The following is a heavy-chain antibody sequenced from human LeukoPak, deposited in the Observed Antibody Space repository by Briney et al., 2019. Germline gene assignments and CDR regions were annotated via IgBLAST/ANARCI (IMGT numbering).Heavy chain of an antibody. D-gene: IGHD1-26*01. J-gene: IGHJ3*02. CDR2: IRSSSSYI. CDR1: GFTFSSYS. Sequence: GGSLRLSCAASGFTFSSYSMNWVRQAPGKGLEWVSSIRSSSSYIYYADSVKGRFTISRDNAKNTLYLQMNSLRAEDTAVYYSARVRSYHPSDAFDIWGQGTMVTVSS. CDR3: ARVRSYHPSDAFDI. V-gene: IGHV3-21*01.